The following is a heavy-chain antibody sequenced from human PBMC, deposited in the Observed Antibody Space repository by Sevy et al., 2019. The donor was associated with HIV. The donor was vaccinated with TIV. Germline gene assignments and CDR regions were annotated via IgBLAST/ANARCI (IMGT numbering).Heavy chain of an antibody. CDR2: IFGSGIT. V-gene: IGHV4-4*07. CDR3: ARGGDMIRGVIGSEYAFFHMDV. Sequence: SETLSLTCSVSGDAISDYHWTRLRQPAGKGLEWIGHIFGSGITRFNPSLKTRVTMSADRSKNQFSVMLTSATTADTAVYYCARGGDMIRGVIGSEYAFFHMDVWGPGTTVTVSS. J-gene: IGHJ6*02. D-gene: IGHD3-10*01. CDR1: GDAISDYH.